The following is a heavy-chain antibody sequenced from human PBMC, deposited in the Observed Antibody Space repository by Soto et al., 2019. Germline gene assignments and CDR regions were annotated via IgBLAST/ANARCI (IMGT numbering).Heavy chain of an antibody. D-gene: IGHD3-9*01. CDR1: GYSFNDYY. CDR3: AQMTTLTGFERFQD. CDR2: INSSGGST. V-gene: IGHV1-46*02. J-gene: IGHJ1*01. Sequence: QVQLVQSGGEVRKPGASVKLSCKDSGYSFNDYYIHWVRQGPGQALEWIGMINSSGGSTTYAERFQDSGTLTKDTATRTVYMGRSSLSSADTANYYCAQMTTLTGFERFQDWGQGTLVSVSS.